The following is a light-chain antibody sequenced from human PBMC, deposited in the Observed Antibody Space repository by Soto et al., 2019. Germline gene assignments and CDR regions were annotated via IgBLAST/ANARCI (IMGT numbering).Light chain of an antibody. Sequence: QSVLTQPPSASGTPGQRVTISCSGSNSNIGSNPVHWYQQFPGTAPKVLIYSNYQRPSGVSNRFSGSKSGNTASLTISGLQAEDEADYYCSSYTSSSTLKVFGGGTQLTVL. CDR1: NSNIGSNP. J-gene: IGLJ2*01. CDR3: SSYTSSSTLKV. V-gene: IGLV1-44*01. CDR2: SNY.